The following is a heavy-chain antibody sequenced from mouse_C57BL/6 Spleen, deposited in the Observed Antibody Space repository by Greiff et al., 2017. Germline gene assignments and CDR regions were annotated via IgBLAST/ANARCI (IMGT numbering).Heavy chain of an antibody. Sequence: QVQLKESGAELARPGASVKLSCKASGYTFTSYGISWVKQRTGQGLEWIGEIYPRSGNTYYNEKFKGKATLTADKSSSTAYMELRSLTSEDSAVYFCARSEEYYAMDYWGQGTSVTVSS. J-gene: IGHJ4*01. CDR1: GYTFTSYG. CDR3: ARSEEYYAMDY. V-gene: IGHV1-81*01. CDR2: IYPRSGNT.